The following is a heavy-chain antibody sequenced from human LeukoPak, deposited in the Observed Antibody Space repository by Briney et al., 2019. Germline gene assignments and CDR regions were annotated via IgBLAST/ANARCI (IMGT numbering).Heavy chain of an antibody. J-gene: IGHJ4*02. CDR2: MNPKSGNT. D-gene: IGHD4-17*01. Sequence: ASVKVSCKASGYTFTNYDINWVRQATGQGPEWMGWMNPKSGNTGYAQKFQGRVTMTRNTSISTAYMELSSLRSDDTAVYYCAREMTTVTTLGYWGQGTLVTVSS. CDR3: AREMTTVTTLGY. CDR1: GYTFTNYD. V-gene: IGHV1-8*01.